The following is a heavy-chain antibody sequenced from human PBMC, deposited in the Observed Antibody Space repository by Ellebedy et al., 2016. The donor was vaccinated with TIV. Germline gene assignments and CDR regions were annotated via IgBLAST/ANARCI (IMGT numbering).Heavy chain of an antibody. J-gene: IGHJ5*02. CDR1: GGSTSRNY. V-gene: IGHV4-59*12. Sequence: SETLSLTXTVSGGSTSRNYWSWIRQPPGKGLEWVGYINQSGRTYYNPSLKSRVTISVDRSRNKFSLDLRSVTAADTAVYYCARGRHSYGYEWLDTWGQGTLASVSS. CDR3: ARGRHSYGYEWLDT. D-gene: IGHD5-18*01. CDR2: INQSGRT.